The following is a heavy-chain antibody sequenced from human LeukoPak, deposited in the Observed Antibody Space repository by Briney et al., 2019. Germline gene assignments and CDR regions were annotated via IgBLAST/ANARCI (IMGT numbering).Heavy chain of an antibody. D-gene: IGHD3-22*01. V-gene: IGHV4-59*01. CDR2: IYCSGST. Sequence: PSETLSLTCTLSGGSISSYYWSWVWQPPGEGLEWIGYIYCSGSTNYNPYLKCRVTISVDTSKNQFSLKLSSVTAADTAVYYCARVIVRTEDAFDIWGQGTMVTVSS. CDR3: ARVIVRTEDAFDI. CDR1: GGSISSYY. J-gene: IGHJ3*02.